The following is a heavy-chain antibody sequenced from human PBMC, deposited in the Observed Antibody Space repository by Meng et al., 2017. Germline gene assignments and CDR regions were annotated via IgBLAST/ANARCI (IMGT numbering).Heavy chain of an antibody. D-gene: IGHD2-15*01. Sequence: VALVGAGQGLVKPSGTLSLTCAVFGGSISSSNWWSWVRQPPGKGLEWIGEIYHSGSTNYNPSLKSRVTISVDKSKNQFSLKLSSVTAADTAVYYCARWSIYCSGGSCYSFDYWGQGTLVTVSS. J-gene: IGHJ4*02. V-gene: IGHV4-4*02. CDR3: ARWSIYCSGGSCYSFDY. CDR1: GGSISSSNW. CDR2: IYHSGST.